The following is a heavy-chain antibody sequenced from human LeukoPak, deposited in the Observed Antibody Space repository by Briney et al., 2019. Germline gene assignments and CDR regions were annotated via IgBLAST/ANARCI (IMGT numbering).Heavy chain of an antibody. CDR3: ARAGAVAGLPIYYYYGMDV. CDR1: GGSISSSSYY. CDR2: IYYSGST. Sequence: SETLSLTCTVSGGSISSSSYYWGWIRQPPGKGLERIGSIYYSGSTYYNPSLKSRVTISVDTSKNQFSLKLSSVTAADTAVYYSARAGAVAGLPIYYYYGMDVWGQGTTVTVSS. V-gene: IGHV4-39*07. J-gene: IGHJ6*02. D-gene: IGHD6-19*01.